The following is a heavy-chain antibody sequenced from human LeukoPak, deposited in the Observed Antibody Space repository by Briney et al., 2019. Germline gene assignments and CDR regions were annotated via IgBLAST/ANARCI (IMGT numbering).Heavy chain of an antibody. V-gene: IGHV3-9*01. Sequence: GGSLRLSCAAAGFTFDGYAMHWVRQAPGKGLEWVSGNSWNSGSIGYADSVKGRFTISRDNAKNSLYLQMNSLRAEDTALYYCAKEYMVRGVIDYWGQGTLVTVSS. J-gene: IGHJ4*02. CDR1: GFTFDGYA. D-gene: IGHD3-10*01. CDR2: NSWNSGSI. CDR3: AKEYMVRGVIDY.